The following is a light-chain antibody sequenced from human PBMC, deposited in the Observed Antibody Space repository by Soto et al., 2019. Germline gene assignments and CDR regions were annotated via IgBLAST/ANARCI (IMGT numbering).Light chain of an antibody. J-gene: IGKJ2*01. CDR3: QQSYIMPIYT. CDR2: AAS. Sequence: DIQMTQSPSSLSASVGDRVTITCRASPSISIYLNWYQQKPGKAPRLLIYAASRLQSGVPSRFSGSGSRTDFTLTISSLQPEEFATYYCQQSYIMPIYTFGQGTRLDIK. V-gene: IGKV1-39*01. CDR1: PSISIY.